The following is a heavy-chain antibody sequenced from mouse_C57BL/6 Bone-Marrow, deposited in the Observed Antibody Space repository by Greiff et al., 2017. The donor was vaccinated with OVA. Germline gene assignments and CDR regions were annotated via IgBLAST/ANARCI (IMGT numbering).Heavy chain of an antibody. CDR1: GYTFTSYW. V-gene: IGHV1-59*01. CDR2: IDPSDSYT. CDR3: AREWLLLAWFAY. D-gene: IGHD2-3*01. J-gene: IGHJ3*01. Sequence: VQLQQSGAELVRPGTSVKLSCKASGYTFTSYWMHWVKQRPGQGLEWIGVIDPSDSYTNYNQKFKGKATLTVDTSSSTAYMQLSSLTSEDSAVYYCAREWLLLAWFAYWGQGTLVTVSA.